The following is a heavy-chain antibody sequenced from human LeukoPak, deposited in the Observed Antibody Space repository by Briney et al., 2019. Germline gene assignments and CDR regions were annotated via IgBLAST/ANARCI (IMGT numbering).Heavy chain of an antibody. Sequence: SETLSLTCTVSGGSISSSNYYWNWVRQPAGKGLEWIGRIYASGGTNYNPSLNSRVTMSVDTSKNQFSLKLSSMTAADTAVYYCARGYPFGDPKGAFDIWGQGTMVTVSS. CDR2: IYASGGT. V-gene: IGHV4-61*02. CDR3: ARGYPFGDPKGAFDI. CDR1: GGSISSSNYY. D-gene: IGHD3-10*01. J-gene: IGHJ3*02.